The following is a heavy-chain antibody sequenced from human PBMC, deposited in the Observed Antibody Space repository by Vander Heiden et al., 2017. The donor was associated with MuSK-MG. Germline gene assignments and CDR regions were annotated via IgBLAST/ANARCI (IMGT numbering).Heavy chain of an antibody. CDR3: ARHSGGGAILPHFDY. V-gene: IGHV4-39*01. CDR1: GGSISSSSYY. J-gene: IGHJ4*02. Sequence: QLQLQESGPGLVKPSETLSLTCTVSGGSISSSSYYWGWIRQPPGKGLEWIGSIDYSGSTYYNPSLKSRVTISVDTSKNQFSLKLSSVTAADTAVYYGARHSGGGAILPHFDYWGQGTLVNVAS. D-gene: IGHD3-16*02. CDR2: IDYSGST.